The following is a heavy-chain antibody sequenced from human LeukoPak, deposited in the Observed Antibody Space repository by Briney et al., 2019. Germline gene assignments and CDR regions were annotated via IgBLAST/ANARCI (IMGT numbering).Heavy chain of an antibody. D-gene: IGHD1-14*01. J-gene: IGHJ4*01. V-gene: IGHV4-34*01. CDR3: AYNRNFALDN. CDR1: GYPFSDHY. CDR2: VYHSGGA. Sequence: GSLRLSCAVSGYPFSDHYIDWVRQPPGKGLEWIGEVYHSGGANYKPSLKSRVTISVDTSRNHFSLKLTSVTAADTAVYFCAYNRNFALDNWGQGTLVTVSS.